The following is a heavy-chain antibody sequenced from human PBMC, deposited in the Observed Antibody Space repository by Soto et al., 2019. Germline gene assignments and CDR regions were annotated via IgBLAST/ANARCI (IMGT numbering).Heavy chain of an antibody. V-gene: IGHV3-23*01. CDR1: GFTFSSYA. D-gene: IGHD1-1*01. CDR2: ISGFGAYT. CDR3: AKGETGTTGNYSYYMDV. J-gene: IGHJ6*03. Sequence: EVQLLESGGGLVQPGGSLRLSCAASGFTFSSYAMSWVRQAPGQGLEWVSAISGFGAYTYYADSVEGRFTISRDNSKNTLHLQMDSLRAEDTAVYYCAKGETGTTGNYSYYMDVWGKGTTVTVSS.